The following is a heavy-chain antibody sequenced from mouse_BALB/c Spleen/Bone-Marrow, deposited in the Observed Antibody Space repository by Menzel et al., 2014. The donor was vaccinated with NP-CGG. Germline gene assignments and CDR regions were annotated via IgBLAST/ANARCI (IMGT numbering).Heavy chain of an antibody. V-gene: IGHV2-9-2*01. CDR3: VRDRGGTRAMDY. J-gene: IGHJ4*01. Sequence: QVQLKQSGPGLVAPSQSQSITCTVSGFSLTSYDISWIRQPPGKGLGWLGVIWTGGGTNYNSAFMSRLSISKDNSESQVFLKMNSLQTDDTAIYYCVRDRGGTRAMDYWGQGTSVTVSS. D-gene: IGHD3-3*01. CDR1: GFSLTSYD. CDR2: IWTGGGT.